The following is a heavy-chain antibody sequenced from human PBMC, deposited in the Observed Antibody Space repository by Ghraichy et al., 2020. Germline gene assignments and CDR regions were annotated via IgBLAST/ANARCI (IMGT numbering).Heavy chain of an antibody. V-gene: IGHV4-34*01. CDR2: INHSGST. Sequence: SETLSLTCAVYGGSFSGYYWSWIRQPPGKGLEWIGEINHSGSTNYNPSLKSRVTISVDTSKNQFSLKLSSVTAADTAVYYCARGRYYGSGSYYYMDVWGKGTTVTVSS. J-gene: IGHJ6*03. CDR3: ARGRYYGSGSYYYMDV. CDR1: GGSFSGYY. D-gene: IGHD3-10*01.